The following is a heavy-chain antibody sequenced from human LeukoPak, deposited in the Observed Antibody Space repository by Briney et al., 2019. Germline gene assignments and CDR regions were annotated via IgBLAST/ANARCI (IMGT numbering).Heavy chain of an antibody. D-gene: IGHD3-22*01. CDR1: GFTFSSYA. Sequence: PGGSLRLSCAASGFTFSSYAMHWVRQAPGKGLEWVAVMSYDGSNKYYADSVKGRFTISRDNSKNTLYLQMNSLRAEDTAVYYCARSYDSSGYRKGRAFDIWGQGTMVTVSS. V-gene: IGHV3-30-3*01. J-gene: IGHJ3*02. CDR3: ARSYDSSGYRKGRAFDI. CDR2: MSYDGSNK.